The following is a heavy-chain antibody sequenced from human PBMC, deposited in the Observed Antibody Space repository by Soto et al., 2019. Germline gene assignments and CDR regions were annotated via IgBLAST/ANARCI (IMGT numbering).Heavy chain of an antibody. J-gene: IGHJ6*02. CDR1: GGTFSSYA. CDR3: ARGSYCTNGVCYFGVRRGYYYYYGMDV. V-gene: IGHV1-69*13. Sequence: SVKVSCKASGGTFSSYAISWVRQAPGQGLEWMGGIIPIFGTANYAQKFQGRVTITADESTSTAYMVLSSLRSEDTAVYYCARGSYCTNGVCYFGVRRGYYYYYGMDVWGQGTTVTVSS. D-gene: IGHD2-8*01. CDR2: IIPIFGTA.